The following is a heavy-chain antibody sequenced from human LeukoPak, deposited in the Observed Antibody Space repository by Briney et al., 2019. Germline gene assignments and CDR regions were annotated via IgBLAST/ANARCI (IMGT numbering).Heavy chain of an antibody. J-gene: IGHJ4*02. CDR3: ARDGFGELDY. CDR2: IYYSGST. Sequence: SETLSLTCTVSGGSISSYYWSWIRQPPGKGLEWIGYIYYSGSTNYNPSLKSRVTISVDTSKNQFSLKLSSVTAADTAVYYCARDGFGELDYWGQGTLVTVSS. CDR1: GGSISSYY. D-gene: IGHD3-10*01. V-gene: IGHV4-59*12.